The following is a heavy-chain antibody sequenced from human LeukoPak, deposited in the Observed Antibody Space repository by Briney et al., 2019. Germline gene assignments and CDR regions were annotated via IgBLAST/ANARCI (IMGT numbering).Heavy chain of an antibody. CDR2: INPSGGST. CDR1: GYTFTSYY. Sequence: ASVKVSCKASGYTFTSYYMHWVRQAPGQGLEWMGIINPSGGSTSYAQKFQGRVTMTRDTSTSTAYMELSRLTSDDTAMYYCARAAPRDYAGGSWFFDWFDPWGQGTLVTVSS. J-gene: IGHJ5*02. D-gene: IGHD2-15*01. CDR3: ARAAPRDYAGGSWFFDWFDP. V-gene: IGHV1-46*01.